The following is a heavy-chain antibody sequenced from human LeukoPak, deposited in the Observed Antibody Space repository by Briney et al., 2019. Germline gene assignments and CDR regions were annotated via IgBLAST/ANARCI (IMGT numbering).Heavy chain of an antibody. J-gene: IGHJ4*02. V-gene: IGHV4-31*03. D-gene: IGHD6-19*01. CDR1: GGSISSGSYS. Sequence: SQTLSLTCTVSGGSISSGSYSWNWIRQHPGKGLEWIGYIYYNGSIYYNPSLKSRVNISVDTSKNQFSLNLSSVTAADTAVYYCARCFRYRSGWYPDYWGQGTLVTVSS. CDR2: IYYNGSI. CDR3: ARCFRYRSGWYPDY.